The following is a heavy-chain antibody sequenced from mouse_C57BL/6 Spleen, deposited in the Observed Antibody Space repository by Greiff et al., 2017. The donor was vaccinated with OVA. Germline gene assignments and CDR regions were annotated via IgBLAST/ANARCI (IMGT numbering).Heavy chain of an antibody. V-gene: IGHV1-69*01. CDR1: GYTFTSYW. J-gene: IGHJ4*01. CDR3: ARRRDGDCRHDYAMDY. CDR2: IDPSDSYT. D-gene: IGHD2-13*01. Sequence: VQLQQPGAELVMPGASVKLSCKASGYTFTSYWMHWVKQRPGQGLEWIGEIDPSDSYTNYNQKFQGKSTLTVDKSSSTAYMQLSSLTSEDSAVYYCARRRDGDCRHDYAMDYWGQGTSVTVSS.